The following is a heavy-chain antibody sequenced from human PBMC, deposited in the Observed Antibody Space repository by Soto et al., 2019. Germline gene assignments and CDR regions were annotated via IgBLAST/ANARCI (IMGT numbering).Heavy chain of an antibody. Sequence: ASVKVSCKASGYTFTSYYMHWVRQAPGQGLEWMGIINPSGGSTSYAQKFQGRVTMTRDTSTSTVYMELSSLRSEDTAVYYCARSLLEWLLPSYYYYMGVWGKGTTVTVSS. CDR2: INPSGGST. J-gene: IGHJ6*03. D-gene: IGHD3-3*01. V-gene: IGHV1-46*03. CDR1: GYTFTSYY. CDR3: ARSLLEWLLPSYYYYMGV.